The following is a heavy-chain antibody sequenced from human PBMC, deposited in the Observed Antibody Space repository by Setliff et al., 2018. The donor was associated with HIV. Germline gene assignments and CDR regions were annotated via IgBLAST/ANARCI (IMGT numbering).Heavy chain of an antibody. D-gene: IGHD3-22*01. V-gene: IGHV1-46*01. CDR1: GYTFTNYY. Sequence: ASVKVSCKASGYTFTNYYIHWVRQAPGQGLEWMGLINPSGGSTSYAQKFQGRVTMTRDTSTSTVYMELSSLRSEDTAVYYCARARITMIGDAFDIWGQGPMVTVSS. J-gene: IGHJ3*02. CDR2: INPSGGST. CDR3: ARARITMIGDAFDI.